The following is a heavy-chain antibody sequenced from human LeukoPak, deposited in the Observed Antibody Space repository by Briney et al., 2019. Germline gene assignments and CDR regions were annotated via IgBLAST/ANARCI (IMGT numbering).Heavy chain of an antibody. D-gene: IGHD3-9*01. CDR3: ATAYYDILTGYYRGDWFDP. V-gene: IGHV1-24*01. J-gene: IGHJ5*02. CDR2: FDPEDGET. CDR1: GYTLTELS. Sequence: GASVKVSCKVSGYTLTELSMHWVRQAPGKGLEWMGGFDPEDGETIYAQKFQGRVTMTEETSTDTAYMELSSLRSEDTAVYYCATAYYDILTGYYRGDWFDPWGQGTLATVSS.